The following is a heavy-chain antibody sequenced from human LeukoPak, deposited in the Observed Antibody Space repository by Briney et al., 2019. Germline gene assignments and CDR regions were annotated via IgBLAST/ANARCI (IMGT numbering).Heavy chain of an antibody. J-gene: IGHJ5*02. CDR2: ISSSSSTI. V-gene: IGHV3-48*04. Sequence: GGSLRLSCAASGFTFSSYSMNWVRQAPGKGLEWVSYISSSSSTIYYADSVKGRFTISRDNAKNSLYLQMNSLRAEDTAVYYCAKTRWFGSYGWFDPWGQGTLVTVSS. CDR1: GFTFSSYS. CDR3: AKTRWFGSYGWFDP. D-gene: IGHD3-10*01.